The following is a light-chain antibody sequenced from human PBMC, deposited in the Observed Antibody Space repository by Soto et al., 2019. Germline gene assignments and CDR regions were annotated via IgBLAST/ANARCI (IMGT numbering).Light chain of an antibody. CDR2: DAS. V-gene: IGKV3-11*01. Sequence: EIVLTQSPATLSLSPGERATLSCRASQRVSSYLAWYQQKPGQAPRLLIYDASNRATGIPARFSGSGSGTDFTLTISSLEPEDFAVYYCQQYYSVPPTFGQGTRVEIK. CDR1: QRVSSY. CDR3: QQYYSVPPT. J-gene: IGKJ1*01.